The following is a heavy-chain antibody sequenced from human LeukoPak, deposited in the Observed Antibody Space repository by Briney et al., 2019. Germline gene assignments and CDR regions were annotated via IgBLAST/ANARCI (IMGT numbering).Heavy chain of an antibody. CDR1: GFTFSSYA. V-gene: IGHV3-23*01. CDR3: AKLWFREPQYYFDY. Sequence: GGSLRLSCAASGFTFSSYAMSWVRQAPGRGLGWVSAISGSGGSTYYADSVKGRFTISRDNSKNTLYLQMNSLRAEDTAVYYCAKLWFREPQYYFDYWGQGTLVTVSS. CDR2: ISGSGGST. D-gene: IGHD3-10*01. J-gene: IGHJ4*02.